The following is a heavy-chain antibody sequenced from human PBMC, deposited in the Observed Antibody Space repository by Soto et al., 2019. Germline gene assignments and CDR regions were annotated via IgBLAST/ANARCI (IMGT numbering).Heavy chain of an antibody. CDR1: GYTFTGHY. V-gene: IGHV1-2*02. J-gene: IGHJ3*02. D-gene: IGHD3-10*01. Sequence: GAPVKVSCKASGYTFTGHYMHWVRQAPGQGLEWMGWINPNSVGTNYAQKFQGRVTMTRDTSISTAYMELSRLRSDDTAVYYCAREPMVRAAHGFDIWGQGTMVTVSS. CDR2: INPNSVGT. CDR3: AREPMVRAAHGFDI.